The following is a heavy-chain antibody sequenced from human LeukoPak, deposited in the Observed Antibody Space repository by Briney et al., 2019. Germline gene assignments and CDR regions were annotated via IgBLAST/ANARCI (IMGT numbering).Heavy chain of an antibody. V-gene: IGHV1-24*01. CDR1: GYTLTELS. CDR2: FDPEDGET. CDR3: ATAGGYKNHDAFDV. D-gene: IGHD5-24*01. J-gene: IGHJ3*01. Sequence: ASVKVSCKVSGYTLTELSMHWVRQAPGKGLEWMGGFDPEDGETIYAQKFQGRVTMTEDTSTDTAYMELSSLRSEDTAAYYCATAGGYKNHDAFDVWGQGTMVTVSS.